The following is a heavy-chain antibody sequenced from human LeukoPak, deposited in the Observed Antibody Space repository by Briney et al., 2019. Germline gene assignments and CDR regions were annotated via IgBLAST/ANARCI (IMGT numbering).Heavy chain of an antibody. V-gene: IGHV3-72*01. J-gene: IGHJ4*02. D-gene: IGHD1-26*01. Sequence: PGGSLRLSCAASGFTFSDHYMDWVRQAPGKGLEWVGRTRNKANSYTTEYAASVKGRFTISRDYSKNSLYLQMNSLETEDTAVYYCARASMRGSLYYFDYSGQGTLVTVSS. CDR1: GFTFSDHY. CDR3: ARASMRGSLYYFDY. CDR2: TRNKANSYTT.